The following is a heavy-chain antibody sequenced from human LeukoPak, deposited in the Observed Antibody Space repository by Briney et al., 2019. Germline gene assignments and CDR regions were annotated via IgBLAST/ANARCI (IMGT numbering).Heavy chain of an antibody. D-gene: IGHD2/OR15-2a*01. CDR3: AKFLSEGYYYYMDV. V-gene: IGHV3-23*01. CDR1: GFTFSSYW. J-gene: IGHJ6*03. Sequence: SGGSLRLSCAASGFTFSSYWMSWVRQAPGKGLEWVSAISGSGGSTYYADSVKGRFTISRDNSKNTLYLQMNSLRAEDTAVYYCAKFLSEGYYYYMDVWGKGTTVTISS. CDR2: ISGSGGST.